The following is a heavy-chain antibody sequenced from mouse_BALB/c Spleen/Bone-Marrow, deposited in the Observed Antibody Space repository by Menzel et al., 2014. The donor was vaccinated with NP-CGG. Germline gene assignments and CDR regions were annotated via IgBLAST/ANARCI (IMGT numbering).Heavy chain of an antibody. V-gene: IGHV1S81*02. J-gene: IGHJ3*01. CDR2: INPSNGRT. CDR3: ARYDGPAWFAY. D-gene: IGHD2-3*01. Sequence: VKLQESGAELVKPGASVKLSCKASGYTFTSYWIHWVKLRPGHGLEWIGEINPSNGRTNYNEKFKNKATLTVDKSSSTAYIQLSSLTSEDSAVYYCARYDGPAWFAYWGQGTLFTVS. CDR1: GYTFTSYW.